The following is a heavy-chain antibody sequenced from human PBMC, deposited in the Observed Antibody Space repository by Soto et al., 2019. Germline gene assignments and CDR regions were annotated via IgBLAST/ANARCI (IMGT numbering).Heavy chain of an antibody. CDR3: AREGRSYAYGVCDP. Sequence: DVQLVESGGGLVQPGGSLRLSCAASGFTFSSYSMYWVRQAPGKGLESVSYISSSSSTIYYADSVKGRFTIPRDNANNTLHLQMNSLNAEDTAVYYCAREGRSYAYGVCDPRGQGTLVTVSS. CDR1: GFTFSSYS. J-gene: IGHJ5*02. D-gene: IGHD3-16*01. V-gene: IGHV3-48*01. CDR2: ISSSSSTI.